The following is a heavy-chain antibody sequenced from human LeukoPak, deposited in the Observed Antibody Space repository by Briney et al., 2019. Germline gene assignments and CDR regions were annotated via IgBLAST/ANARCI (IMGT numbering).Heavy chain of an antibody. J-gene: IGHJ4*02. D-gene: IGHD3-10*01. CDR3: AKGMRGYYGSGSYYRGDDY. V-gene: IGHV3-23*01. CDR2: ISGSGGNT. Sequence: TGGSLRLSCAASGFTFSSYAMSWVRQAPGKGLEWVSAISGSGGNTYYADSVKGRFTISRDNSKNTLYLQMNSLRAEDTAVYYCAKGMRGYYGSGSYYRGDDYWGQGTLVTVSS. CDR1: GFTFSSYA.